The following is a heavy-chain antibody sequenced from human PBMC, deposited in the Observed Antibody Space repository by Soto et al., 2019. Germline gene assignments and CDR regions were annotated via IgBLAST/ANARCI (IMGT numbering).Heavy chain of an antibody. V-gene: IGHV4-30-4*01. Sequence: PSETLSLTCTVSGGSISSGDYYWSWIRQPPGKGLEWIGYIYYSGSTYYNPSLKSRVTISVDTSKNQFSLKLSSVTAADTAVYYCARGWTTVTTFGYWGQGTLVTVSS. D-gene: IGHD4-17*01. J-gene: IGHJ4*02. CDR2: IYYSGST. CDR3: ARGWTTVTTFGY. CDR1: GGSISSGDYY.